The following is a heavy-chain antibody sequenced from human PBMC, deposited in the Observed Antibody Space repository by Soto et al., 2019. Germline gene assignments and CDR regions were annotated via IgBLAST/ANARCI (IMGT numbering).Heavy chain of an antibody. CDR3: AREVYCTNGVCPYFDY. CDR2: IIPIFGTA. CDR1: GGTFSSYA. Sequence: SVKVSCKASGGTFSSYAISWVRQAPGQGLEWMGGIIPIFGTANYAQKFQGSVTITADESTSTAYMELSSLRSEDTAVYYCAREVYCTNGVCPYFDYWGQGTLVTVSS. D-gene: IGHD2-8*01. V-gene: IGHV1-69*13. J-gene: IGHJ4*02.